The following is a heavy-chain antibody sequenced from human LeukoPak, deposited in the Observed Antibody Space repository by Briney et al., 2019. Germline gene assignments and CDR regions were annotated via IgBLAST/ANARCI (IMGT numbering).Heavy chain of an antibody. CDR1: GFTFSSYG. V-gene: IGHV3-33*01. CDR3: ARDIVATYYYYGMDV. CDR2: IWYDGSNK. D-gene: IGHD5-12*01. Sequence: GGSLRLSCAASGFTFSSYGMHWVRQAPGKGVEGVAVIWYDGSNKYYADSVKGRFTISRDNSKNTLYLQMNSLRAEDTAVYYCARDIVATYYYYGMDVWGKGTTVTVSS. J-gene: IGHJ6*04.